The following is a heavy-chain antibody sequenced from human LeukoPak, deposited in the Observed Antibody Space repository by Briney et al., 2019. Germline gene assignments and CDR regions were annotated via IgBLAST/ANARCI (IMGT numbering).Heavy chain of an antibody. CDR1: GYTFNDYY. J-gene: IGHJ3*01. V-gene: IGHV1-2*02. CDR2: INPNSGDT. CDR3: ARDYFGSGWYS. Sequence: ASVKVSCQASGYTFNDYYMHWVCQAPGQGLEWMGWINPNSGDTNYAQNFQGRVTMTRDTSISTAYMELRRLRSDDTAMYYCARDYFGSGWYSWGQGTMVTVSS. D-gene: IGHD6-19*01.